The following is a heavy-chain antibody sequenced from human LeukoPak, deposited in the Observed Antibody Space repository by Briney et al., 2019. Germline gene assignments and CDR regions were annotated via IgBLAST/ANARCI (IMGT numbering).Heavy chain of an antibody. CDR1: GYTFTSYD. Sequence: GASVKVFCKASGYTFTSYDINWVRQATGQGLEWMGWMNPNSGNTGYAQKFQGRVTMTRNTSISTAYMELSSLRSEDTAVYYCARDFPYYDILTGYRNYYYGMDVWGQGTTVTVSS. CDR3: ARDFPYYDILTGYRNYYYGMDV. CDR2: MNPNSGNT. D-gene: IGHD3-9*01. V-gene: IGHV1-8*01. J-gene: IGHJ6*02.